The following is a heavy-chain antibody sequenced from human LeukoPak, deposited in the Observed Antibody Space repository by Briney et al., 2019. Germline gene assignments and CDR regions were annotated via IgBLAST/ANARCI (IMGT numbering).Heavy chain of an antibody. Sequence: PGGSLRLSCAASGFTFSSYAMSWVRQAPGKGLVWVSAISGSGGSTYYADSVKGRFTISRDNSKNTLYLQMNSLRAEDTAVYYCAKDLPPPRVVPLTPPGYWGQGTLVTVSS. V-gene: IGHV3-23*01. CDR3: AKDLPPPRVVPLTPPGY. CDR1: GFTFSSYA. CDR2: ISGSGGST. D-gene: IGHD2-2*01. J-gene: IGHJ4*02.